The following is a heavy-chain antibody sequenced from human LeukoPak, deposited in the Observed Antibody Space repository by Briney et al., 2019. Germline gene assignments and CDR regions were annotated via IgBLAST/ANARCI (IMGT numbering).Heavy chain of an antibody. Sequence: GGSLRLSCAASGFTSTNYAMNWVRQAPGKGLEWVSVLIGSSGSTDYADSVKGRFTISRDISKNMLFLQMNSLRAEDTAVYYCAKFTRSSGDCLWGQGILVTVSS. V-gene: IGHV3-23*01. D-gene: IGHD2-21*01. J-gene: IGHJ4*02. CDR2: LIGSSGST. CDR3: AKFTRSSGDCL. CDR1: GFTSTNYA.